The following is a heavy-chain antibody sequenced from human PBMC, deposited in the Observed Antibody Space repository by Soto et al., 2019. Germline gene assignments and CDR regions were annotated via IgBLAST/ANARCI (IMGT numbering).Heavy chain of an antibody. D-gene: IGHD2-21*02. CDR3: ARAGYCGPGCYYYFDY. J-gene: IGHJ4*02. V-gene: IGHV3-7*01. CDR1: GFTFGSDW. CDR2: IKPDGSAT. Sequence: SGGSLRLSCAVSGFTFGSDWMNWVRVIPGKGLEWVAYIKPDGSATYYVDSVKGRFTISRDNAKNSLYLQMNSLRVEDTSVYYCARAGYCGPGCYYYFDYWGQGTLVTVSS.